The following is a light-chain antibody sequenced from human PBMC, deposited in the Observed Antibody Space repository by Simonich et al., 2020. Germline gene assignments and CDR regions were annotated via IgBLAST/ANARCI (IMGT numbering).Light chain of an antibody. V-gene: IGLV2-23*01. CDR1: SSDVGSYTL. Sequence: QSALTQPASVSGSPGQSITISCTGTSSDVGSYTLVSWDQQHPGKAPKLMIYEGSKRPSGVSNRFSGSKSGNTASLTISGLQAEDEADYYCCSYAGSGSYVVFGGGTKLTVL. CDR3: CSYAGSGSYVV. CDR2: EGS. J-gene: IGLJ2*01.